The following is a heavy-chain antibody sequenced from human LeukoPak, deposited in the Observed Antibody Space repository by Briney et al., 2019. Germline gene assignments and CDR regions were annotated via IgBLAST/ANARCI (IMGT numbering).Heavy chain of an antibody. CDR3: ARVGRTANDAFDI. D-gene: IGHD2-21*02. CDR1: GFTFSSYS. CDR2: ISSSSSTI. Sequence: GGSLRLSCAASGFTFSSYSMNWVRQAPGKGLEWVSYISSSSSTIYYADSVKGRFTISRDNAKNSLYLQMNSLRAEDTAVYYCARVGRTANDAFDIWGQGTMVTVSS. J-gene: IGHJ3*02. V-gene: IGHV3-48*04.